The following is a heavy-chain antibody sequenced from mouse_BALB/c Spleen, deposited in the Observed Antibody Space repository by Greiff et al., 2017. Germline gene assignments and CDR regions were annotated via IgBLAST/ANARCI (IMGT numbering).Heavy chain of an antibody. CDR1: GYTFTSYW. V-gene: IGHV1S41*01. CDR2: IAPGSGST. CDR3: NALDGNPFAY. Sequence: DLVKPGASVKLSCEASGYTFTSYWINWIKQRPGQGLEWIGRIAPGSGSTYYNEMFKGKATLTVDTSSNTAYLQLSSLTSEDTAVYYCNALDGNPFAYWGQGTLVTVSA. J-gene: IGHJ3*01. D-gene: IGHD2-1*01.